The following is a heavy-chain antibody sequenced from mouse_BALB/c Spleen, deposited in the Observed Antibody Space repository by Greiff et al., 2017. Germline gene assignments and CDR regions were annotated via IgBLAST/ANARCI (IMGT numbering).Heavy chain of an antibody. CDR2: IWGDGST. CDR1: GFSFTGYG. J-gene: IGHJ4*01. V-gene: IGHV2-6-7*01. Sequence: VKLVQSGPGLVAPSQSLSISCTVSGFSFTGYGVNWVRQPPGKGLEWLGMIWGDGSTADYSDLKSRLSISKENSTTQVFLKMNSLPTDDTARYSCATNGIYLYYAIDYWGQGTSVTVSS. D-gene: IGHD2-1*01. CDR3: ATNGIYLYYAIDY.